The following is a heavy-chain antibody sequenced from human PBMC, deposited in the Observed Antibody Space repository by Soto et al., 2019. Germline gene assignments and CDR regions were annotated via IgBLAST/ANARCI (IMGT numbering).Heavy chain of an antibody. V-gene: IGHV1-18*04. D-gene: IGHD2-2*01. Sequence: QVQLVQSGAEVKKPGASVKVSCKASGYTFTNYGLSWVRHAPGPGLEWMGCMNADNGNTIFAQKLQGRVSMTTDTSTSTAYMELRSLRSDDTAVYYCARDLKYQLLPCDYWGQGTLVTVSS. CDR3: ARDLKYQLLPCDY. J-gene: IGHJ4*02. CDR1: GYTFTNYG. CDR2: MNADNGNT.